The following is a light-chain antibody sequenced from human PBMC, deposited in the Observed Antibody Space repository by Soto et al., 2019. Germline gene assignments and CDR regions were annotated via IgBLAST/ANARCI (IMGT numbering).Light chain of an antibody. Sequence: SYELTPPPSVSVAPGQTDRLTRGGNNIASKRAHWYQQRPGQASVLVLYDDTNRPRGSSERFSCPKSGSPATLTMSIVDSGDEADYFCPVLDISSYQYLCGTGTKATVL. CDR3: PVLDISSYQYL. V-gene: IGLV3-21*02. CDR1: NIASKR. J-gene: IGLJ1*01. CDR2: DDT.